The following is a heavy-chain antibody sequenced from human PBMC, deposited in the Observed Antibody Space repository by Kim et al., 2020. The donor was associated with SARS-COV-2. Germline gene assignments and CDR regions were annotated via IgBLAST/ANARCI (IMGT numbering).Heavy chain of an antibody. Sequence: ASVKVSCKASGYTFTSYAMHWVRQAPGQRLEWMGWINAGNGNTKYSQKFQGRVTITRDTSASTAYMELSSLRSEDTAVYYCARDPDIVVVPAANPGLDYWGQGTLVTVSS. J-gene: IGHJ4*02. V-gene: IGHV1-3*01. CDR2: INAGNGNT. D-gene: IGHD2-2*01. CDR3: ARDPDIVVVPAANPGLDY. CDR1: GYTFTSYA.